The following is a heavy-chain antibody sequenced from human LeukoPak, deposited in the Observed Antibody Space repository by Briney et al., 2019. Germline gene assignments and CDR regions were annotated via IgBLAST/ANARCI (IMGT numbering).Heavy chain of an antibody. D-gene: IGHD5-24*01. CDR1: GFTFSSYD. CDR3: ARELGDGVAFDI. Sequence: GGSLRLSCAASGFTFSSYDMHWVRQATGKGLEWVSAIGTAGDTYYPGSVKGRFTISRENAENSLYLQMNSLRAGDTAVYYCARELGDGVAFDIWGQGTMVTVSS. CDR2: IGTAGDT. J-gene: IGHJ3*02. V-gene: IGHV3-13*01.